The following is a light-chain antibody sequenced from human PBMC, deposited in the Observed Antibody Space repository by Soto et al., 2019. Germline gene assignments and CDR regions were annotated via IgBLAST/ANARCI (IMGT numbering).Light chain of an antibody. CDR1: QSISVW. CDR3: QQYNSYSPT. Sequence: DIQMTQSPSTLSASVGDRVTITCRASQSISVWLAWYQQKAAKAPNLLIYKASRLESGVPSRFSGSGSETEFTLTISGLQPGDSATYYCQQYNSYSPTFGQGTKVDIK. CDR2: KAS. V-gene: IGKV1-5*03. J-gene: IGKJ1*01.